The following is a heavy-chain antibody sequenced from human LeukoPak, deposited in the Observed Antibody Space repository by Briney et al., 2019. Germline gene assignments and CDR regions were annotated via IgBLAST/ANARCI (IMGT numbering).Heavy chain of an antibody. CDR1: GFTFSSYA. CDR2: ISGSGGST. D-gene: IGHD4-17*01. J-gene: IGHJ4*02. V-gene: IGHV3-23*01. Sequence: QTGGSLRLSCAASGFTFSSYAMSWVRQAPGKGLEWVSAISGSGGSTYYADSVKGRFTISRDNSKNTLYLQMDSLTADDTAVYFCACLRGPSDYWGQGTLVTVSS. CDR3: ACLRGPSDY.